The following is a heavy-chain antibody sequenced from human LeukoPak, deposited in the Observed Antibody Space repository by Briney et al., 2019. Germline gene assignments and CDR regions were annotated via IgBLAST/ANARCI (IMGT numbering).Heavy chain of an antibody. J-gene: IGHJ4*02. Sequence: GGSLRLSCAASGFTFSDYYMSWLRQAPGKGLEWVSYISSSGSTIYYADSVKGRFTISRDNSKNTLYLQMNSLRAEDTAVYYCAKGSRSSGSYILFDYWGQGTLVTVSS. V-gene: IGHV3-11*01. CDR1: GFTFSDYY. CDR3: AKGSRSSGSYILFDY. CDR2: ISSSGSTI. D-gene: IGHD3-10*01.